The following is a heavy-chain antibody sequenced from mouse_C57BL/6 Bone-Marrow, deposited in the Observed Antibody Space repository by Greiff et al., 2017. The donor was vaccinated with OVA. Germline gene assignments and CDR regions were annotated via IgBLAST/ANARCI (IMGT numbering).Heavy chain of an antibody. J-gene: IGHJ4*01. Sequence: EVQLVESGTVLARPGASVKMSCKTSGYTFTSYWMHWVKQRPGPGLEWIGAIYPGNSDTSYNQKFKGKAKLTAVTSASTAYMELSSLTNEDSAVYYCTRWLLTAYAMDYWGQGTSVTVSS. CDR2: IYPGNSDT. CDR1: GYTFTSYW. CDR3: TRWLLTAYAMDY. D-gene: IGHD4-1*01. V-gene: IGHV1-5*01.